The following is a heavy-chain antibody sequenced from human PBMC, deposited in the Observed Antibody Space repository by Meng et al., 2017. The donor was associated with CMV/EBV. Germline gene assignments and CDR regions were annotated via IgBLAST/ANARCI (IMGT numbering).Heavy chain of an antibody. Sequence: GGSLRPSCAASGFTFNNAWMSWVRQAPGKGLEWVGCIKSKTDGGTTDYAVPVKGRFTNSRDDSKNTLYLQMNSLKTEDTAVYYCTTPPEGTVDYWGQGTLVTVSS. D-gene: IGHD1-1*01. CDR3: TTPPEGTVDY. CDR1: GFTFNNAW. CDR2: IKSKTDGGTT. J-gene: IGHJ4*02. V-gene: IGHV3-15*01.